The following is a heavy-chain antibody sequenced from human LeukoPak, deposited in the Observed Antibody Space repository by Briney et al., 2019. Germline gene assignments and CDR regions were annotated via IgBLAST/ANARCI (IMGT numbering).Heavy chain of an antibody. CDR1: GYTFSTYG. CDR2: ISTYNGNT. D-gene: IGHD5-12*01. CDR3: ARGTTADIDY. J-gene: IGHJ4*02. Sequence: GASAKVSCKASGYTFSTYGISWVRQAPGQGLEWMGWISTYNGNTNYAQKLQGRVTMTTDTSTSTAYMELRSLRSDDTAVYYCARGTTADIDYWGQGTLVTVSS. V-gene: IGHV1-18*01.